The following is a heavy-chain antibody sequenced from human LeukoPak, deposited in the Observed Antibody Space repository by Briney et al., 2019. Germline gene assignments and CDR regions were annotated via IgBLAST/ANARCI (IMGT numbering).Heavy chain of an antibody. CDR3: AKEWDLSFDY. Sequence: GGSLRLSCAASGFTFSSYGMHWVRQAPGKGPEWVTFIRSDGSNKYYADSVKGRFTISRDNSKNTLYLQMNSLRAEDTAVYYCAKEWDLSFDYWGQGTLVTVSS. J-gene: IGHJ4*02. D-gene: IGHD1-26*01. V-gene: IGHV3-30*02. CDR1: GFTFSSYG. CDR2: IRSDGSNK.